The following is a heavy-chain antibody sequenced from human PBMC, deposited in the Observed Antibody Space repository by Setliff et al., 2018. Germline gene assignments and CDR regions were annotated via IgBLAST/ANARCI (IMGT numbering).Heavy chain of an antibody. V-gene: IGHV4-4*07. CDR2: IYTSGST. D-gene: IGHD1-26*01. J-gene: IGHJ5*02. CDR1: GGSISSYY. CDR3: ARDGVLYSGSYYP. Sequence: SETLSLTCTVSGGSISSYYWSWIRQPAGKGLEWIGRIYTSGSTYYNPSLKSRVTISVDTSKNQFSLKLSSVTAADTAVYYCARDGVLYSGSYYPWGQGTLVTVSS.